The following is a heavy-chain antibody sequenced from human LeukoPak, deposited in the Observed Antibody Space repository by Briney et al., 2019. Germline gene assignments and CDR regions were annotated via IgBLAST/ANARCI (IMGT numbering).Heavy chain of an antibody. CDR3: AKDWVDWYFDL. V-gene: IGHV3-9*01. Sequence: GGSLRLSCAASGFTFDDYAMHWVRQAPGKGLEWVSGISWNSGSIGYADSVKGRFTISRDNAKNSLYLQMNSLRAEDTALYYCAKDWVDWYFDLWGRGTLVTVSS. D-gene: IGHD2-15*01. CDR2: ISWNSGSI. J-gene: IGHJ2*01. CDR1: GFTFDDYA.